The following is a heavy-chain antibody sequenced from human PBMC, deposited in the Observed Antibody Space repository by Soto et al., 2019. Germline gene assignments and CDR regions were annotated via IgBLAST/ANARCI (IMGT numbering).Heavy chain of an antibody. D-gene: IGHD3-22*01. CDR1: GFTFNSYV. J-gene: IGHJ4*02. V-gene: IGHV3-23*01. Sequence: EVQLLESGGALVQPGGSLRLSCAASGFTFNSYVMTWVRQAPGEGLEWVSSISRSGRGSAYYADSVKGRFTISRDNSEHTLFLKMNNLRDEDTALYYCARGRYLDSRDYGVASLPLDHWGRETLATAPS. CDR2: ISRSGRGSA. CDR3: ARGRYLDSRDYGVASLPLDH.